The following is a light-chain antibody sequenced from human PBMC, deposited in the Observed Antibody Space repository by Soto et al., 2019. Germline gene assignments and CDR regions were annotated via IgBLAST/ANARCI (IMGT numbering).Light chain of an antibody. J-gene: IGKJ3*01. V-gene: IGKV3-20*01. Sequence: EIVLTQSPGTLSLSPGERATLSCRASQSVSSRYLALYQQKPGQAPRLLIYGASSRATGIPDRFSGSGSGTDFALTINKLEPEDFAVYYCQQYGSSPFTFGPGNIV. CDR3: QQYGSSPFT. CDR2: GAS. CDR1: QSVSSRY.